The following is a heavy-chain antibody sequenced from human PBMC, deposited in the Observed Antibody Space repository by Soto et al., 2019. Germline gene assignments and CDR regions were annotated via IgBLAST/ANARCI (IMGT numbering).Heavy chain of an antibody. J-gene: IGHJ4*02. CDR1: GGSFSGYY. D-gene: IGHD3-3*01. CDR3: ARGTTNIYYDFWSGYLGF. CDR2: INHSGST. Sequence: SETLSLTCAVYGGSFSGYYWSWIRQPPGKGLEWIGEINHSGSTNYNPSLKSRVTISVDTSKNQFSLKLSSVTAADTAVYYCARGTTNIYYDFWSGYLGFWGQGTLVTVSS. V-gene: IGHV4-34*01.